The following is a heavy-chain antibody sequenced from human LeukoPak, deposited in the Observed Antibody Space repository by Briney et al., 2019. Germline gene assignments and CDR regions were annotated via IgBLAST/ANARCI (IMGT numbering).Heavy chain of an antibody. CDR2: IYYNGQT. Sequence: NPSQTLSLTCTVSGVSISSAGYYWSWLRQQPGKGLEWIVYIYYNGQTYYNPSLKSQLTLSADTSDNQFSLKVTSVTAADTAVYYCARGEEYVYYFDYWGQGSLVTVSS. CDR3: ARGEEYVYYFDY. J-gene: IGHJ4*02. D-gene: IGHD2-2*01. V-gene: IGHV4-31*01. CDR1: GVSISSAGYY.